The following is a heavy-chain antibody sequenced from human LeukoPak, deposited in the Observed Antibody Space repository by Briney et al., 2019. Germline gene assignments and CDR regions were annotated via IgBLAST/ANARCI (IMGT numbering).Heavy chain of an antibody. D-gene: IGHD3-22*01. V-gene: IGHV1-8*01. CDR2: MNPNSGNA. CDR3: ARVRYYNISGYFPNFDY. J-gene: IGHJ4*02. CDR1: GYTFTTSD. Sequence: ASVKVSCKASGYTFTTSDINWVRQAPGQGLQWMGWMNPNSGNAVYAQKFQGRVTMTRSTSINTAYMELRSLRSDDTAVYYCARVRYYNISGYFPNFDYWGQGTLVTVSS.